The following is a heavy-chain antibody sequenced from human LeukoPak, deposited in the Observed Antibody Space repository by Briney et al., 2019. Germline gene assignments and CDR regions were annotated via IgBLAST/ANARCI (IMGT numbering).Heavy chain of an antibody. J-gene: IGHJ4*02. V-gene: IGHV4-4*07. CDR1: GGSISSYY. CDR3: ASSGSFRQQLVK. Sequence: SETLSLTCTVSGGSISSYYWSWIRQPAGKGLEWIGRIYTSGSTNYNPSLKSRVTMSVDTSKNQFSLKLSSVTAADTAVYYCASSGSFRQQLVKWGQGTLVTVSS. D-gene: IGHD6-13*01. CDR2: IYTSGST.